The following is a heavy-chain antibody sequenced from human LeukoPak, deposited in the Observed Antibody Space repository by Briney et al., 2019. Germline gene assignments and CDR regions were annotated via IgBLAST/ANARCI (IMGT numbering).Heavy chain of an antibody. CDR1: GGSFSGYY. J-gene: IGHJ5*02. CDR2: INHSGST. CDR3: ARGKRSSWFDP. Sequence: SETLSLTCAVYGGSFSGYYWSWIRQPPGKGLEWIGEINHSGSTNYNPSLKSRVTISIDTSKNQFSLKLSSVTAADTAVYYCARGKRSSWFDPWGQGTLVTVSS. D-gene: IGHD1-26*01. V-gene: IGHV4-34*01.